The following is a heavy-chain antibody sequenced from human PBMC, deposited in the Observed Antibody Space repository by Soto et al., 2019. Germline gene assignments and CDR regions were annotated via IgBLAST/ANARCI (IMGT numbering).Heavy chain of an antibody. CDR2: ISAYNGNT. J-gene: IGHJ4*02. V-gene: IGHV1-18*01. Sequence: ASVKVSCKASGYTFTSYGISWVRQAPGQGLEWMGWISAYNGNTNYAQKLQGRVTMTTDTSTSTAYMELRSLRSDDTAVYYCARYKAYYDILTGYSYDYWGQGTLVTVSS. CDR3: ARYKAYYDILTGYSYDY. D-gene: IGHD3-9*01. CDR1: GYTFTSYG.